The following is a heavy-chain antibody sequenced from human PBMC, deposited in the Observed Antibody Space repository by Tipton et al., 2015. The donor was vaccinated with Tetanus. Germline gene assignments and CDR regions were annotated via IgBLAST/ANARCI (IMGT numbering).Heavy chain of an antibody. Sequence: TLSLTCGVSGASFSGSYWSWIRQPPGKGLEWIAYIFHSGSTNYSPSLKSRVAISMDTSKNQISLKLSSVTAADTAVYYCARRSFCSSGGCFEAFVWGGQGKMVAASS. CDR1: GASFSGSY. CDR2: IFHSGST. CDR3: ARRSFCSSGGCFEAFVW. J-gene: IGHJ3*01. D-gene: IGHD2-2*01. V-gene: IGHV4-59*01.